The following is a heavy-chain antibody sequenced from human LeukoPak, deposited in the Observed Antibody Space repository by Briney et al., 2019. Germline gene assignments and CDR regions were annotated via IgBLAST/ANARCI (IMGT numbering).Heavy chain of an antibody. J-gene: IGHJ3*02. CDR3: ARIGFSSSKAFDI. V-gene: IGHV4-59*01. Sequence: SETLSLTCTVSGGSISSYYWSWIRQPPGKGLEWIGYIYYSGSTNYNPSLKSRVTISVDTSKNQFSLKLSSVTAADTAVYYCARIGFSSSKAFDIXXQGTMVTVSS. D-gene: IGHD6-6*01. CDR1: GGSISSYY. CDR2: IYYSGST.